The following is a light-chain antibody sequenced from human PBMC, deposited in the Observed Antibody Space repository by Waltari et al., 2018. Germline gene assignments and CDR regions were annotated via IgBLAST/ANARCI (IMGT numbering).Light chain of an antibody. J-gene: IGKJ4*01. CDR2: GAS. CDR3: QQRANWPPLT. CDR1: QSVYNF. Sequence: EVVLTPSPATLSLSHVESPTLPCRPSQSVYNFVAWYQRKPGQAPRLLIYGASQRAPGIPARSSGSGSGTDFTLTISSLEPEDVAVYYCQQRANWPPLTFGGGPKVEIK. V-gene: IGKV3-11*01.